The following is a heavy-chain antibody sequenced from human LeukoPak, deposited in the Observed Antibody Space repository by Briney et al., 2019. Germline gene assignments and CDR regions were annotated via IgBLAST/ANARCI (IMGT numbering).Heavy chain of an antibody. V-gene: IGHV4-59*12. CDR2: IYYSGST. D-gene: IGHD3-22*01. Sequence: SETLSLTCTVAGGSISSYHWSWIRQPPGKGLEWIGHIYYSGSTNYNPSLRSRVTISLDTSKKQFSLKVSSVTAADTAVYYCAREYDSSGYHHYYFDYWGQGTLVTVSS. J-gene: IGHJ4*02. CDR3: AREYDSSGYHHYYFDY. CDR1: GGSISSYH.